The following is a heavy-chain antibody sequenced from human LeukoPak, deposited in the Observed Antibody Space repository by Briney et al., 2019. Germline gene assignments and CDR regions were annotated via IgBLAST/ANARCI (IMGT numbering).Heavy chain of an antibody. CDR1: GYTFTSYY. CDR2: INPSGGST. CDR3: AREMGVVDCSGGSCRRNWFDP. J-gene: IGHJ5*02. Sequence: ASVKVSCKASGYTFTSYYMHWVRQAPGQGLEWMGIINPSGGSTSYAQKFQGRGTMTRDTATSTVYMELSSLRSEDAAVYYCAREMGVVDCSGGSCRRNWFDPWGQGTLVTVSS. D-gene: IGHD2-15*01. V-gene: IGHV1-46*01.